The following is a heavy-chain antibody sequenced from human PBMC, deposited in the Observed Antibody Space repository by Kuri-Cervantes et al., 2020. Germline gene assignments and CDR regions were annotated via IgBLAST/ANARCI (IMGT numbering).Heavy chain of an antibody. CDR3: AGRGVTTSGAIITERGDFYGLDV. CDR2: INSGGTTI. CDR1: GFTFSSYS. D-gene: IGHD3-3*01. J-gene: IGHJ6*02. V-gene: IGHV3-48*04. Sequence: LSLTCAASGFTFSSYSMNWVRQAPGKGLEYIAHINSGGTTISYTDSVRGRFTVSRDSAKDSLYLQMNNLKAEDTALYYCAGRGVTTSGAIITERGDFYGLDVWGQGTAVTVSS.